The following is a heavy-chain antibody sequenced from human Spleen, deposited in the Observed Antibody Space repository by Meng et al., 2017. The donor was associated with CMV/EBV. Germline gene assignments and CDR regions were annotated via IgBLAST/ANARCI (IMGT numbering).Heavy chain of an antibody. CDR3: ASAEGCSGTTCYTTGYYYGMDV. CDR1: GFSFSSYT. D-gene: IGHD2-2*02. J-gene: IGHJ6*02. V-gene: IGHV3-21*01. CDR2: ISSSGHI. Sequence: GGSLRLSCAASGFSFSSYTMNWVRQAPGKGLEWVSSISSSGHIYYADSVKGRFTISRDNAKNSLYLQVNSLRAEDTAVYYCASAEGCSGTTCYTTGYYYGMDVWGQGTTVTVSS.